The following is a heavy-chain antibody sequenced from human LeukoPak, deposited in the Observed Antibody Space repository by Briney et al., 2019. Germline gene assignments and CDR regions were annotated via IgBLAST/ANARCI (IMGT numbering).Heavy chain of an antibody. CDR2: INHGGST. J-gene: IGHJ6*03. V-gene: IGHV4-34*01. CDR3: ARGNYLPGIAAAGTGYMDV. Sequence: SATLSLTCAVYGGSFSGYYCSWIRQPPGKWLGWIGEINHGGSTTTNPSLKSRVTISVDTSKNQFSLKLSSVTAADTAVYYCARGNYLPGIAAAGTGYMDVWGKGTTVTVSS. D-gene: IGHD6-13*01. CDR1: GGSFSGYY.